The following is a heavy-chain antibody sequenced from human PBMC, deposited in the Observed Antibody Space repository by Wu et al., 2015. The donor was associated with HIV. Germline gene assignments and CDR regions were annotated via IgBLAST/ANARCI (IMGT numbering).Heavy chain of an antibody. Sequence: QVQLVAGLGLRWKKPGASVKVSCKASGYTFTGYYMHWVRQAPGQGLEWMGWINPNSGGTNYAQKFQGRVTMTRDTSISTAYMELSRLRSDDTAVYYCARPARGSYFDYWGQGTLVTVSS. CDR1: GYTFTGYY. V-gene: IGHV1-2*02. D-gene: IGHD1-26*01. CDR2: INPNSGGT. CDR3: ARPARGSYFDY. J-gene: IGHJ4*02.